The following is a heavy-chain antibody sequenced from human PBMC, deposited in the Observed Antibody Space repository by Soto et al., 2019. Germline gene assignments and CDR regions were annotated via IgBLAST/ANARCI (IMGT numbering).Heavy chain of an antibody. V-gene: IGHV3-21*01. Sequence: GESLKISCAASGLSFSSDTMNWIRQAPGKGLEWVSSISSAGSYIYYADSVKGRFTISRDNAKNSLYLQMNSLRDEDTAVYYCARDVETSMDGLNYFDPWGQGTLVTVSS. D-gene: IGHD4-4*01. J-gene: IGHJ5*02. CDR3: ARDVETSMDGLNYFDP. CDR2: ISSAGSYI. CDR1: GLSFSSDT.